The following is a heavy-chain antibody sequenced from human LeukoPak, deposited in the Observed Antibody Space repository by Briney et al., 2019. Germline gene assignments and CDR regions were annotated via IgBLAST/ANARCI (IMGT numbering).Heavy chain of an antibody. CDR3: ARDKFGLYYDFWSGYGPDY. J-gene: IGHJ4*02. Sequence: PGGSLRPSCAASGFTFSSYWMSWVRQAPGKGLEWVANIKQDGSEKYYVDSVKGRFTISRDNAKNSLYLQMNSLRAEDTAVYYCARDKFGLYYDFWSGYGPDYWGQGTLVTVSS. V-gene: IGHV3-7*01. CDR1: GFTFSSYW. D-gene: IGHD3-3*01. CDR2: IKQDGSEK.